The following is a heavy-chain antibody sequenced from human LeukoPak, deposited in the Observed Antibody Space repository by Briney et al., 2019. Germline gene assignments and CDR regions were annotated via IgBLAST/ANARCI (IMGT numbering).Heavy chain of an antibody. J-gene: IGHJ4*02. V-gene: IGHV3-48*02. CDR2: ISSSSSSI. D-gene: IGHD6-19*01. Sequence: GGSLRLSCAASAFTLSPYSMNWVRQAPGKGLEWISYISSSSSSIYYADSVKGRFTISRDNAKNSLYLQMNSLRDEDTAVYYCAKESVDAWLVGDYWGQGTLVTVSS. CDR3: AKESVDAWLVGDY. CDR1: AFTLSPYS.